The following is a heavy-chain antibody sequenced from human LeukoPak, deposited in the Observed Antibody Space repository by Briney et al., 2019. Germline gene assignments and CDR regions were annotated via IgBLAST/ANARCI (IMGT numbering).Heavy chain of an antibody. Sequence: SVKVSCKTSGYTFSDYTIHWVRQAPGQGLEWMGWINPSSNAANYAQRFEGRVSLTRDTSISTADMVLTSLTSDDTGVYYCARSRELLDFDTWGQGTLVSVSS. CDR1: GYTFSDYT. CDR3: ARSRELLDFDT. V-gene: IGHV1-2*02. CDR2: INPSSNAA. D-gene: IGHD3-10*01. J-gene: IGHJ4*02.